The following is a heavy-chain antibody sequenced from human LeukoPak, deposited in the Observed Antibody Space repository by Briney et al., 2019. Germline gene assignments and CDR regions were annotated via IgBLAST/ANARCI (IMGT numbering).Heavy chain of an antibody. V-gene: IGHV4-38-2*02. CDR2: IYHSGST. CDR1: GYSISSGYY. Sequence: PSETLSLTCTVSGYSISSGYYWGWIRQPPGQGLAWIGSIYHSGSTYYNPSLKSRVTISVDTSKNQFSLKLSSVTAADTAVYYCARDTVRGYYGMDVWGQGTTVTVSS. D-gene: IGHD4-17*01. J-gene: IGHJ6*02. CDR3: ARDTVRGYYGMDV.